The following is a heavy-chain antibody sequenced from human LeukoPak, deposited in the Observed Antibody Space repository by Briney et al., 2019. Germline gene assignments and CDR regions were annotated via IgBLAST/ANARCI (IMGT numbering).Heavy chain of an antibody. J-gene: IGHJ6*02. V-gene: IGHV1-69*04. CDR2: IIPILGIA. CDR3: ARPRTRGYGMDV. Sequence: GASVKVSCKASGGTFSSYAISWVRQAPGQGLEWMGRIIPILGIANYAQKFQGRVTITADKSTSTAYMELRSLRSDDTAVYYCARPRTRGYGMDVWGQGTTVTVSS. CDR1: GGTFSSYA. D-gene: IGHD1-7*01.